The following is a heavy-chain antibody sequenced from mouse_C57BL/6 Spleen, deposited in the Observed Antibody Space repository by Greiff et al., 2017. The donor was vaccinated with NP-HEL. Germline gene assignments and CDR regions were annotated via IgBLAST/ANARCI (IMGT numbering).Heavy chain of an antibody. CDR3: TRSGLLLRYFDY. D-gene: IGHD1-1*01. CDR2: IDPETGGT. CDR1: GYTFTDYE. V-gene: IGHV1-15*01. Sequence: QVQLQQSGAELVRPGASVTLSCKASGYTFTDYEMHWVKQTPVHGLEWIGAIDPETGGTAYNQKFKGKAILTADKSSSTAYMERRSLTSEDSAVYYCTRSGLLLRYFDYWGQGTTLTVSS. J-gene: IGHJ2*01.